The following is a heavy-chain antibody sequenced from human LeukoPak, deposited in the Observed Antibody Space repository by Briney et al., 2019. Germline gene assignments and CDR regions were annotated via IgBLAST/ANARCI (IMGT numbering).Heavy chain of an antibody. CDR2: IYSSGNA. CDR3: ARDKEYCGGDCSYWYFDL. V-gene: IGHV4-4*07. J-gene: IGHJ2*01. CDR1: RGSISSYY. D-gene: IGHD2-21*02. Sequence: SETLSLTCTVSRGSISSYYWSWIRQPAGKGLEWIGRIYSSGNANYNPSLKSRVTMSVDTSMNQFSLKLSSVTAADTAVYYCARDKEYCGGDCSYWYFDLWGRGTVVTVSS.